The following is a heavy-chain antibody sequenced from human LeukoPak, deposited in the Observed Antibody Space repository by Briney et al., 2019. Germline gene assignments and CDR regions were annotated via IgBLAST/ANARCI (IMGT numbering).Heavy chain of an antibody. CDR2: ISSSSSYI. J-gene: IGHJ4*02. CDR1: GFTFSSYS. Sequence: GGSLRLSCAASGFTFSSYSMNWVRQAPGKGLEWVSSISSSSSYIYYADSVQGRFTIFRDNAKNSLYLQMNSLRAEDTAVYYCAASSLCGGDCYSDYWGQGTLVTVSS. D-gene: IGHD2-21*02. CDR3: AASSLCGGDCYSDY. V-gene: IGHV3-21*01.